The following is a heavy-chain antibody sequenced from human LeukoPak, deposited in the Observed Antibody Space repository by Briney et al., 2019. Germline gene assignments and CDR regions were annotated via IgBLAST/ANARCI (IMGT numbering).Heavy chain of an antibody. Sequence: PGGSLRLSCAASGFTFSSYGMHWVRQAPGKGLEWVAVIWYDGSNKYCADSVKGRFTISRDNSKNTLYLQMNSLRAEDTAVYYCARLDRPYYFDYWGQGTLVTVSS. CDR2: IWYDGSNK. J-gene: IGHJ4*02. V-gene: IGHV3-33*01. CDR1: GFTFSSYG. D-gene: IGHD3-9*01. CDR3: ARLDRPYYFDY.